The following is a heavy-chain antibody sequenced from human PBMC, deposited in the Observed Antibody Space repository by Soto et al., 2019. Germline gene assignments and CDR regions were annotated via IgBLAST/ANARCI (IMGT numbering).Heavy chain of an antibody. CDR2: IYFTGTT. V-gene: IGHV4-30-4*01. CDR1: GDSIRGGYN. Sequence: QVQLQEAGQGLVRPSQTLYLTCTVSGDSIRGGYNWSWIRQRPGKGLEWLGYIYFTGTTDYNPAPKSQPSFSMDAPQNPFALGMTSVMAADTALSSCAGTLRNTRGGVVERSFWAFDLWCRATLVCVAS. CDR3: AGTLRNTRGGVVERSFWAFDL. D-gene: IGHD1-1*01. J-gene: IGHJ2*01.